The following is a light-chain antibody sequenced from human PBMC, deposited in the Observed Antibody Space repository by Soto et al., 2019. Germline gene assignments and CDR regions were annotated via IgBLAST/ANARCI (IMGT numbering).Light chain of an antibody. Sequence: EMVMTQSPATLYVCPEGRATLSCRASQTISGTLAWYQQKPGQAPRLLIHGASTRAPGFPARFSGSGSGTDFTLTISSLQSEDFAVYYCQQDDNWPWTFGQGTKVDI. CDR1: QTISGT. CDR3: QQDDNWPWT. J-gene: IGKJ1*01. CDR2: GAS. V-gene: IGKV3-15*01.